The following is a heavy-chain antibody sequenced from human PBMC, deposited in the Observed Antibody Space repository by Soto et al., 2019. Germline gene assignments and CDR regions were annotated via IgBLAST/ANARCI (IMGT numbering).Heavy chain of an antibody. CDR2: ISYDGSNK. V-gene: IGHV3-30-3*01. Sequence: QVQLVESGGGVVQPGRSLRLSCAASGFTFSSYAMHWVRQAPGKGLEWVAVISYDGSNKYYADSVKGRFTNSRDNSKNRLYLQMDSLRSEYTAVYYCAREPYYDFWSGYYDYWGQGTLVTVSS. J-gene: IGHJ4*02. CDR3: AREPYYDFWSGYYDY. CDR1: GFTFSSYA. D-gene: IGHD3-3*01.